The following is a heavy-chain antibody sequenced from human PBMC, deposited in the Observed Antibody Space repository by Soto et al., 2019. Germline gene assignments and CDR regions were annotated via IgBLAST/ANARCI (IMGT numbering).Heavy chain of an antibody. Sequence: EVQLVESGGGLVQPGGSLKPSCAASGFTFSGSAMHWVRQASGKGLEWVGRIRSKANSYATAYAASVKGRFTISRDDSKNTAYLQMNSLKTEDTAVYYCTRHSDFWSGYGGTHKDFDYWGQGTLVTVSS. CDR3: TRHSDFWSGYGGTHKDFDY. CDR1: GFTFSGSA. D-gene: IGHD3-3*01. J-gene: IGHJ4*02. V-gene: IGHV3-73*02. CDR2: IRSKANSYAT.